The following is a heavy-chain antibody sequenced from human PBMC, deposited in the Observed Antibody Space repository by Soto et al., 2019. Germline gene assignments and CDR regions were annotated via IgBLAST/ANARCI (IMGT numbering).Heavy chain of an antibody. CDR2: IIPILGIA. D-gene: IGHD3-9*01. V-gene: IGHV1-69*08. J-gene: IGHJ6*02. CDR3: AREDDILTGYYPDGGGMDV. Sequence: QVQLVQSGAEVKKPGSSVKVSCKASGGTFSSYTISWVRQAPGQGLEWMGRIIPILGIANYAQKFQGRVTITADKYTSTADMGLSSLRSEDTAVYYCAREDDILTGYYPDGGGMDVWGPGSTVTVSS. CDR1: GGTFSSYT.